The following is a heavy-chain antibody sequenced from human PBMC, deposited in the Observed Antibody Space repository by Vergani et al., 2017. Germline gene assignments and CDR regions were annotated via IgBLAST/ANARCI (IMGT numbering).Heavy chain of an antibody. D-gene: IGHD5-12*01. CDR1: GYSFTSYW. CDR2: IYPGDSGT. Sequence: EVQLVQSGAEVKKPGESLKISCKGSGYSFTSYWIGWVRQMPGKGLEWMGIIYPGDSGTRYSPSFQGQVTISADKSISTAYLQWSSLKASDTAMYYCARRVGYSGYVDAFDIWGQGTMVTVSS. J-gene: IGHJ3*02. V-gene: IGHV5-51*03. CDR3: ARRVGYSGYVDAFDI.